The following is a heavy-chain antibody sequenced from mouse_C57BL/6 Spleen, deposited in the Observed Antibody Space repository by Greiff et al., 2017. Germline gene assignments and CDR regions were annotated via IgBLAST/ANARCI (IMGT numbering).Heavy chain of an antibody. CDR1: GYTFTSYW. Sequence: QVQLQQPGAELVKPGASVKVSCKASGYTFTSYWMHWVKQRPGQDLEWIGRIDPSDSDTNYNQKFKGKSTLTVDKSSSTAYMQRSSLTSEDSAVYYCAGYCSSYEGFAYWGQGTLVTVSA. J-gene: IGHJ3*01. D-gene: IGHD1-1*01. CDR3: AGYCSSYEGFAY. V-gene: IGHV1-74*01. CDR2: IDPSDSDT.